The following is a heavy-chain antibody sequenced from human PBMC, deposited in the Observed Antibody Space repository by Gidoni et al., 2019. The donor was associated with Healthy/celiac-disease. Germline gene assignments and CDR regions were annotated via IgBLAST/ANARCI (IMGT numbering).Heavy chain of an antibody. D-gene: IGHD2-15*01. Sequence: EVQLVESGGGLVQPGRSLRLSCAASGFTFDDYAMHWVRQAPGKGLEWVSGISWNSGSIGYADSVKGRFTISRDNAKNSLYLQMNSLRAEDTALYYCAKDIGYCSGGSCSRAFDIWGQGTMVTVSS. CDR2: ISWNSGSI. J-gene: IGHJ3*02. CDR3: AKDIGYCSGGSCSRAFDI. CDR1: GFTFDDYA. V-gene: IGHV3-9*01.